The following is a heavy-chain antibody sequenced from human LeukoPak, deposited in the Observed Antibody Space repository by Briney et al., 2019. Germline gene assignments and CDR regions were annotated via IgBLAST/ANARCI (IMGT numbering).Heavy chain of an antibody. V-gene: IGHV4-61*02. CDR1: GGSISSGGYY. CDR3: AREDHYYGSADGMDV. Sequence: DPSETLSLTCTVSGGSISSGGYYWSWIRQPAGKGLEGIGRIYTSGSTNYNPSLKSRVTMSVDTSKNQFSLKLSSVTAADTAVYYCAREDHYYGSADGMDVWGQGTTVTVSS. J-gene: IGHJ6*02. CDR2: IYTSGST. D-gene: IGHD3-10*01.